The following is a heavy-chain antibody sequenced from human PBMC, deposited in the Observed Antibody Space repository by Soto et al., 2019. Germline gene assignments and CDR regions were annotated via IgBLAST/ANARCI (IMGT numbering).Heavy chain of an antibody. V-gene: IGHV1-18*01. J-gene: IGHJ6*02. CDR3: GREGQQLAQEKYYQFNGMDV. Sequence: ASVKVSCKASGFTFSDYGLSWVRQAPGQPLEWMGWISGDNINSKYSQKFQGRLTMTTDTSTATASMELRSLTSDDTAVYYCGREGQQLAQEKYYQFNGMDVWGQGTSVTVSS. CDR2: ISGDNINS. D-gene: IGHD6-13*01. CDR1: GFTFSDYG.